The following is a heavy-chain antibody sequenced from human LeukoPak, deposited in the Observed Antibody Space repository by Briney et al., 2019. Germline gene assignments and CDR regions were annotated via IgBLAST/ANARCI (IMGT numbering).Heavy chain of an antibody. J-gene: IGHJ4*02. Sequence: GGSLRLSCAASGFTFSNYAMSWVRQAPGKGLEWVSVIGHNGGSTYYADSVKGRFTISRDNSKNTLYLQVNSLRAEDTAVYYCAKGGKWDVTPFDYWGQGTLVTVSS. CDR3: AKGGKWDVTPFDY. D-gene: IGHD1-26*01. V-gene: IGHV3-23*01. CDR2: IGHNGGST. CDR1: GFTFSNYA.